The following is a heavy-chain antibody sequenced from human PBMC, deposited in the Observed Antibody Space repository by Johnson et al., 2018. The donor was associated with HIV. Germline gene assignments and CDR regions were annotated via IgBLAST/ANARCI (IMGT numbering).Heavy chain of an antibody. V-gene: IGHV3-66*03. CDR2: IYSGGST. D-gene: IGHD3-22*01. Sequence: VQLVESGGGLIQPGGSLRLSCAASGFTVSSNYMSWVRQAPGKGLEWVSVIYSGGSTYYADAVKGRFTISRDDSKNTLYLQMNSLNVEDTALYYCAKGSGYYAAFDIWGQGTMVTVSS. J-gene: IGHJ3*02. CDR1: GFTVSSNY. CDR3: AKGSGYYAAFDI.